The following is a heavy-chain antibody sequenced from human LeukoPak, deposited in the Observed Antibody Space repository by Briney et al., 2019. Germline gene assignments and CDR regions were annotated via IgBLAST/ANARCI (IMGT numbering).Heavy chain of an antibody. CDR3: AKDLEDSSGYYLQNWFDP. Sequence: GGSLRLSCAASGFTFSSYWMHWVRQAPGKGLVWVSRINSDGSSTSYADSVKGRFTISRDNAKNTLYLQMNSLRAEDTAVYYCAKDLEDSSGYYLQNWFDPWGQGTLVTVSS. CDR1: GFTFSSYW. J-gene: IGHJ5*02. CDR2: INSDGSST. D-gene: IGHD3-22*01. V-gene: IGHV3-74*01.